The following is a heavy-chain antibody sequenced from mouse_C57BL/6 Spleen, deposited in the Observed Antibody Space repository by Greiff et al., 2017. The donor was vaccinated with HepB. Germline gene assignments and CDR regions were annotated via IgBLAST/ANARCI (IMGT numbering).Heavy chain of an antibody. CDR2: IDPETGGT. CDR1: GYTFTDYE. V-gene: IGHV1-15*01. D-gene: IGHD1-1*01. J-gene: IGHJ1*03. Sequence: SGAELVRPGASVTLSCKASGYTFTDYEMHWVKQTPVHGLEWIGAIDPETGGTAYNQKFKGKAILTADKSSSTAYMELRSLTSEDSAVYYCTRALLLRGGYFDVWGTGTTVTVSS. CDR3: TRALLLRGGYFDV.